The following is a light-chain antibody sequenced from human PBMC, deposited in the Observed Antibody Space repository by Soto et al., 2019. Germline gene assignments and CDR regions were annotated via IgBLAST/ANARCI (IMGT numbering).Light chain of an antibody. V-gene: IGLV2-23*02. CDR1: SSDIGSYNL. CDR3: CLYADDRIP. CDR2: EVS. Sequence: QSALTQPASVSGSPGQSITISCTGTSSDIGSYNLVSWYQQHPGKAPKLMIYEVSKRPSGVSTRFSGSKSGNTASLTISGLQAEDEADYYCCLYADDRIPFGGGTKVTVL. J-gene: IGLJ2*01.